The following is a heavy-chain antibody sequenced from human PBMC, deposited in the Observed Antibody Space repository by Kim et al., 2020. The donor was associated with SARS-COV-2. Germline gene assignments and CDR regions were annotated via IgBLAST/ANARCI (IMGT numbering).Heavy chain of an antibody. V-gene: IGHV3-23*01. CDR3: AKDGNSSGWYRWFDP. CDR2: ISGSGGST. D-gene: IGHD6-19*01. Sequence: GGSLRLSCAASGFTFSSYAMSWVRQAPGKGLEWVSAISGSGGSTYYADSVKGRFTISRDNSKNTLYLQMNSLRAEDTAVYYCAKDGNSSGWYRWFDPWGQGTLGTVSS. J-gene: IGHJ5*02. CDR1: GFTFSSYA.